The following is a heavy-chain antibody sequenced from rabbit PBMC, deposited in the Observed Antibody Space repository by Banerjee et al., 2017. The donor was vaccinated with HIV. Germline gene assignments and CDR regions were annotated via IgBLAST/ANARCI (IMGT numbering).Heavy chain of an antibody. J-gene: IGHJ6*01. CDR2: IYAGGSA. CDR1: GIDFSNNYV. Sequence: QEQLEESGGDLVKPEGSLTLTCTASGIDFSNNYVMCWVRQAPGEGLEWIACIYAGGSAYYASWAKGRFTISKTSSTTVTLQMTSLTAADTATYFCARWYTVNSYYDLRGPGTLVTDS. D-gene: IGHD8-1*01. CDR3: ARWYTVNSYYDL. V-gene: IGHV1S45*01.